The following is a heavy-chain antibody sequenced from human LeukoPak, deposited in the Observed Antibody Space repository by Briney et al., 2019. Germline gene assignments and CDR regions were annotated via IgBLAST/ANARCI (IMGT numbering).Heavy chain of an antibody. CDR3: ASLYSSGWSGYYYYMDV. CDR2: IYYSGST. V-gene: IGHV4-39*01. CDR1: GGSISSSSYY. J-gene: IGHJ6*03. Sequence: PSETLSFTCTVSGGSISSSSYYWGWIRQPPGKGLEWIGSIYYSGSTYYNPSLKSQVTISVDTSKNQFSLKLSSVTAADTAVYYCASLYSSGWSGYYYYMDVWGKGTTVTVSS. D-gene: IGHD6-19*01.